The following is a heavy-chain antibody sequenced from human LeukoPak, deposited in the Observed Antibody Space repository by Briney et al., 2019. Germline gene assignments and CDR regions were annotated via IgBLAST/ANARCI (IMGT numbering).Heavy chain of an antibody. Sequence: PGGSLRLSCAASGFTFSSYWMSWVRQAPGKGLEWVASIKQDGSEKYYVDSVKGRFTISRDNAKNSLLLQMNSLRAEDTAVYYCARSQKTGTAATYFDYWGQGTLVTVSS. D-gene: IGHD1-7*01. CDR1: GFTFSSYW. V-gene: IGHV3-7*01. J-gene: IGHJ4*02. CDR3: ARSQKTGTAATYFDY. CDR2: IKQDGSEK.